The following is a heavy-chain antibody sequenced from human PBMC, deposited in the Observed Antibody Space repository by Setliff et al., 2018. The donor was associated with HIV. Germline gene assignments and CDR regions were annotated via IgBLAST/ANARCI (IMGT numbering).Heavy chain of an antibody. D-gene: IGHD3-10*01. CDR2: MTTAGHTI. CDR1: GFTFSNSQ. CDR3: ARDRVELFWDGELKYMDV. V-gene: IGHV3-48*03. Sequence: PGGSLRLSCTASGFTFSNSQMNWVRQAPGKGLEWVSHMTTAGHTIYYTESVRGRFTISRDNADRSIYLQMNSLRAEDTAVYYCARDRVELFWDGELKYMDVWGKGTTVTVSS. J-gene: IGHJ6*03.